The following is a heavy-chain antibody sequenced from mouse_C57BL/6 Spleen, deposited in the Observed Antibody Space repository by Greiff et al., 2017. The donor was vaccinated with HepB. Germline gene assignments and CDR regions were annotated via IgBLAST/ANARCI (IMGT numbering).Heavy chain of an antibody. CDR1: GYAFSSSW. D-gene: IGHD2-3*01. J-gene: IGHJ1*03. Sequence: QVQLQQSGPELVKPGASVKISSKASGYAFSSSWMNWVKQRPGKGLEWIGRIYPGDGDTNYNGKFKGKATLTADKSSSTAYMQLSSLTSEDSAVYFCARDGYYYFDVWGTGTTVTVSS. CDR2: IYPGDGDT. CDR3: ARDGYYYFDV. V-gene: IGHV1-82*01.